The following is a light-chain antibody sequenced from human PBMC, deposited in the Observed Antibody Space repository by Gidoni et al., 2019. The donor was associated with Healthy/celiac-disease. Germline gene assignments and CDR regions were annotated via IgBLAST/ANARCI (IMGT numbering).Light chain of an antibody. CDR1: QDISNY. J-gene: IGKJ4*01. CDR3: QQYDNLPPLT. Sequence: QMTQSPSSLSASVGDRVTITCPASQDISNYLNWYQQKPRKAPKLLIYDASNLETGVPSRFSGSGSGTDFTFTISSLQPEDIATYYCQQYDNLPPLTFGGGTKVEIK. CDR2: DAS. V-gene: IGKV1-33*01.